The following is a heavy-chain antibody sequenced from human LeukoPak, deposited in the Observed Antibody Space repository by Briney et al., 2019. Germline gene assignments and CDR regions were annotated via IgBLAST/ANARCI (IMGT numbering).Heavy chain of an antibody. V-gene: IGHV4-59*01. CDR3: ARRSGRFLYYFDY. D-gene: IGHD3-10*01. J-gene: IGHJ4*02. CDR2: IYYSRST. Sequence: SETLSLTCTVSDGSISSYYWSWNRQPQGKGLEWIGYIYYSRSTNYNPSLKSRVTISVDTSKNQFSLKLSSVTAADTAVYYCARRSGRFLYYFDYWGQGTLVTVSS. CDR1: DGSISSYY.